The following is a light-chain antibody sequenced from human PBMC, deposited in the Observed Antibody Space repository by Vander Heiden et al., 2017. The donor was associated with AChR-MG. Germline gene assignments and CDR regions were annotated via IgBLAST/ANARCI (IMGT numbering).Light chain of an antibody. CDR1: QSIGSS. CDR2: YAS. V-gene: IGKV6-21*01. Sequence: EVVLTPSPDFQSVTPKQKVTITCRASQSIGSSLHWYQQKPDQSPKLLIKYASQSFSGVPSRFSGSGSGTDFTLTINSLEAEDAATYYCHQSSRLPYTFGQGTKLEIK. J-gene: IGKJ2*01. CDR3: HQSSRLPYT.